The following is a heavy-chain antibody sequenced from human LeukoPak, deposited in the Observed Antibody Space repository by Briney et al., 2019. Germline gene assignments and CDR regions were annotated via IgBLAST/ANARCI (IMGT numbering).Heavy chain of an antibody. D-gene: IGHD4/OR15-4a*01. CDR3: ARQLSQRRHDYRIDV. CDR1: GFAFSHTW. J-gene: IGHJ6*02. V-gene: IGHV3-33*08. Sequence: GGSLRLSCAAYGFAFSHTWVSWVRQAPGKGMEWVAVIWYDGSNKLYADSVKGRFTISRDNSKNTLYLQRNGLEAEGTAVCLCARQLSQRRHDYRIDVWGQGTTVTVSS. CDR2: IWYDGSNK.